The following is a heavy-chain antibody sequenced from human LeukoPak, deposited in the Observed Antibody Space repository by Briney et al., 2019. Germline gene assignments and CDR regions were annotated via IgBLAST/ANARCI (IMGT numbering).Heavy chain of an antibody. Sequence: SETLSLTCAVYGGSFSGYYWSWIRQPPGKGLEWIGEINHSGSTNYNPSLKSRVTISVDTSKNQFSLKLSSVTAADTAVYYCARGRRRRSMIVVVSPKYYFDYWGQGTLVTVSS. J-gene: IGHJ4*02. V-gene: IGHV4-34*01. CDR1: GGSFSGYY. D-gene: IGHD3-22*01. CDR3: ARGRRRRSMIVVVSPKYYFDY. CDR2: INHSGST.